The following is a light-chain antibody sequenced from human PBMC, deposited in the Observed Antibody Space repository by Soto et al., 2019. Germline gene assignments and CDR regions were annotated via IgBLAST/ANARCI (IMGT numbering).Light chain of an antibody. CDR2: AAS. J-gene: IGKJ4*01. V-gene: IGKV1-9*01. CDR3: QQLNSYPLT. Sequence: DIQMTQSPSSLSASVGDRVTITGRASQGISSYLAWYQQKPGKAPKLLIYAASTLQSGVPSRFSGSGSGTEFTLTISSLQPEDFATYYCQQLNSYPLTFGGGTKVDI. CDR1: QGISSY.